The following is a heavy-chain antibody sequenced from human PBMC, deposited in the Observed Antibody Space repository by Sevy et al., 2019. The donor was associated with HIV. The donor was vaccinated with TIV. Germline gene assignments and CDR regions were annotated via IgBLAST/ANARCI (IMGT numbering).Heavy chain of an antibody. CDR3: ASQRLIVVVPAAMFDAFDI. CDR1: GGSISSSSYY. D-gene: IGHD2-2*01. Sequence: SETLSLTCTVSGGSISSSSYYWGWIRQPPGKGLEWIGSIYYSGSTYYNPSLKSRVTISVDTSKNQFSLKLSSVTAADTAVYYCASQRLIVVVPAAMFDAFDIWGQGTMVTVSS. J-gene: IGHJ3*02. CDR2: IYYSGST. V-gene: IGHV4-39*01.